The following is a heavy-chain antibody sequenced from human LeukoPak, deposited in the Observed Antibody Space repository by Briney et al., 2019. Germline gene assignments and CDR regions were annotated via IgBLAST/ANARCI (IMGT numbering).Heavy chain of an antibody. D-gene: IGHD4-11*01. CDR1: GFTFSSFA. CDR2: IGGSGGNT. CDR3: AKAAYPPATVSIDY. Sequence: GGSLRLSCAASGFTFSSFAMNWVRQAPGKGLEWVSVIGGSGGNTYYADSVKGRFTISRDNSKNTLYLQMNSLRAEDTAVYYCAKAAYPPATVSIDYWGQGTLVTVSS. J-gene: IGHJ4*02. V-gene: IGHV3-23*01.